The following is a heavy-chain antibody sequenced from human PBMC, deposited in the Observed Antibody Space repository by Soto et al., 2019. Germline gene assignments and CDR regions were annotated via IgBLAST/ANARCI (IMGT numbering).Heavy chain of an antibody. J-gene: IGHJ4*02. D-gene: IGHD5-12*01. V-gene: IGHV4-59*01. CDR3: ARSRGLRPDY. CDR2: IYYSGST. Sequence: QVQLQESGPGLVKPSETLSLTCTVSGGSISSYYWSWIRQPPGKGLEWIGYIYYSGSTNYNPSLKSRVTISVDTSKNQFSLKLSSVTAADTAVYYCARSRGLRPDYWGQGTLVTVSS. CDR1: GGSISSYY.